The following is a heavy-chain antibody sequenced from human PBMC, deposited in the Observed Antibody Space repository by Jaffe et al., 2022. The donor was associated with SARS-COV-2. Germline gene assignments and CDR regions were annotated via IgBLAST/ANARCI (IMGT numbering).Heavy chain of an antibody. D-gene: IGHD3-9*01. J-gene: IGHJ3*02. CDR3: AIFDWKSYDRLFDI. V-gene: IGHV3-23*01. Sequence: EVQLLESGGGLVQPGGSLRLSCAASGFTFKNYAMTWVRQAPGKGLQWVSAMSGTGGGTYYADSVRGRFTISRDNSKNTLDLQMNSLTAEDTAVYYCAIFDWKSYDRLFDIWGQGTMVTVS. CDR1: GFTFKNYA. CDR2: MSGTGGGT.